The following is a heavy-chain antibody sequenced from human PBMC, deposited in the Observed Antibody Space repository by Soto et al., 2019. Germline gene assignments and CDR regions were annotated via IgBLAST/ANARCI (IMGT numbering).Heavy chain of an antibody. D-gene: IGHD6-19*01. CDR2: INPNSGGT. CDR3: ARPLYSSSGY. V-gene: IGHV1-2*02. J-gene: IGHJ4*02. CDR1: GYIFTGYY. Sequence: ASVKVSCKASGYIFTGYYMHWWRQAPGQGLEWMGWINPNSGGTNYAQRFQGRVTMTRDTSISTAYMELSRLRSDDTAVYYCARPLYSSSGYWGQGTLVTVSS.